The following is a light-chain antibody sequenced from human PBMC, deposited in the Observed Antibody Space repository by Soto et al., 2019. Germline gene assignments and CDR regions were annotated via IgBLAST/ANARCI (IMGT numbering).Light chain of an antibody. CDR1: QRISSN. J-gene: IGKJ4*01. CDR2: GAS. Sequence: EIVMTQSPATLSVSPGERATLSCRASQRISSNLAWYQHKPGQAPRLLIFGASTRATGIPARFSGSGSGADFTLTISSLEPEDFALYYCQQHINWPLTFGGGTKVDIK. V-gene: IGKV3-15*01. CDR3: QQHINWPLT.